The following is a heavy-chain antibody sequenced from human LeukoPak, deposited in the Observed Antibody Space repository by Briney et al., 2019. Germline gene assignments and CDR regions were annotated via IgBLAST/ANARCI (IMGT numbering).Heavy chain of an antibody. D-gene: IGHD1-20*01. CDR3: ARRGNWNDFDY. CDR2: INSYNGNT. Sequence: ASVKVSCKASGYTFTRYGFTWVRQAPGQGLEWMGWINSYNGNTQYAPKFKGRVTTTIDTSTSTAYMELRSLGSDDTAVYYCARRGNWNDFDYWGQGTLVIVSS. J-gene: IGHJ4*02. V-gene: IGHV1-18*01. CDR1: GYTFTRYG.